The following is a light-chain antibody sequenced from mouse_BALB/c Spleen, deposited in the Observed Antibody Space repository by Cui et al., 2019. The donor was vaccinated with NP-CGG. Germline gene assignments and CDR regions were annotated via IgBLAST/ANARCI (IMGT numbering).Light chain of an antibody. J-gene: IGLJ1*01. CDR1: TGAVTTSNY. CDR3: ALWYSNHWV. V-gene: IGLV1*01. CDR2: GTN. Sequence: QAVVTPQSALPTSPGETVTLTCRSSTGAVTTSNYTNWVQEKPDHLFTGLIGGTNNRAPGVPARFSGSLIGDKAALIITGAQTEDEAIYFCALWYSNHWVFGGGTKLTVL.